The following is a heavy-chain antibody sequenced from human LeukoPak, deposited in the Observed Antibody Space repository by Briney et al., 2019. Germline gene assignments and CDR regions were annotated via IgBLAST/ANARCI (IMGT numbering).Heavy chain of an antibody. Sequence: PSESLSLTCTVSNGSMTSDSYYWAWVRQPPGKGLEWIGTFFYNGKTYYSASLKSRVTVSLDTSKKNFSLRLSSVTAADTAVYYCARLWIVATWFDAWGQGALVTVSS. CDR2: FFYNGKT. CDR1: NGSMTSDSYY. CDR3: ARLWIVATWFDA. V-gene: IGHV4-39*02. J-gene: IGHJ5*02. D-gene: IGHD2-2*03.